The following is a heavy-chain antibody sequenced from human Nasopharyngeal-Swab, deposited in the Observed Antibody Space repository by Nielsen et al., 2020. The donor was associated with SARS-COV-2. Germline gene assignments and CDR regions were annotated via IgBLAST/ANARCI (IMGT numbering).Heavy chain of an antibody. V-gene: IGHV3-73*01. Sequence: GESLKISCAASGFIFSDSAIHWVRQAYGKGLEWVGRIRSKGNSYATEYAASVEGRFTISRDDSKNTAYLQMNSLMTEDTAVYYCSRCGGSCYTGKDYWGQGTLVTVSS. CDR3: SRCGGSCYTGKDY. J-gene: IGHJ4*02. CDR1: GFIFSDSA. D-gene: IGHD2-15*01. CDR2: IRSKGNSYAT.